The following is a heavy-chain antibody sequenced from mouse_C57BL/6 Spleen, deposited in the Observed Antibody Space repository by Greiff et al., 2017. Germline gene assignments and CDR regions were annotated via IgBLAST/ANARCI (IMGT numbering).Heavy chain of an antibody. D-gene: IGHD1-1*01. CDR1: GYTFTSYW. V-gene: IGHV1-55*01. CDR2: IHPGSGST. CDR3: AYYGSSYAMDY. J-gene: IGHJ4*01. Sequence: QVQLQQPGAELVKPGASVKMSCKASGYTFTSYWITWVKQRPGQGLEWIGDIHPGSGSTNYNEKFKSKATLTVDTSSSTAYMQLSSLTSEDSAVYYCAYYGSSYAMDYWGQGTSVTVSS.